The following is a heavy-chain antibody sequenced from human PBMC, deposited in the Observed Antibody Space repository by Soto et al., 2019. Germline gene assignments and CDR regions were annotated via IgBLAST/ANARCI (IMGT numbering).Heavy chain of an antibody. CDR1: GFTFGAYY. Sequence: EVQLVESGGGLVQPGGSLRLSCEASGFTFGAYYMTWVRQAPGKGREWVANIEKDGSEKNYVDSVKGRFTISRDNAKNSLYLQMNGLRAEDTAVYYCAAGSGWTSDFWGQGIHVTVSS. V-gene: IGHV3-7*05. D-gene: IGHD6-19*01. CDR2: IEKDGSEK. CDR3: AAGSGWTSDF. J-gene: IGHJ4*01.